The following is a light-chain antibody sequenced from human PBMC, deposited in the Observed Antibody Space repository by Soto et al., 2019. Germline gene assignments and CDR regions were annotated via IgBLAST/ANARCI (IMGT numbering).Light chain of an antibody. J-gene: IGLJ3*02. V-gene: IGLV2-14*01. Sequence: QSVLTQPASVSGSPGQSITISCTGTSSDVGYDNYVSWFQQHPGKAPKLMIYEVSRRPSGVSNRFSGSKSANTDSLTISGLQAEDEADYYCTSHTASSTWVFGGGTKVTVL. CDR3: TSHTASSTWV. CDR1: SSDVGYDNY. CDR2: EVS.